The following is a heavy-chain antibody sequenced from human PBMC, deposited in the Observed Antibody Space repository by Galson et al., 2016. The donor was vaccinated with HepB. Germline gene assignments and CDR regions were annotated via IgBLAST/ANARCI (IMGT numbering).Heavy chain of an antibody. Sequence: CAISGDSVSSISAAWNWIRQSPSRGLEWLGRIYYRSKWYNEYAVSVRSRITIKPDTSKNQFSLQLNSVTPEDTAVYYCAGDLYYDFWSGYSKGRDVWGQGTTVTVSS. J-gene: IGHJ6*02. CDR1: GDSVSSISAA. CDR2: IYYRSKWYN. V-gene: IGHV6-1*01. CDR3: AGDLYYDFWSGYSKGRDV. D-gene: IGHD3-3*01.